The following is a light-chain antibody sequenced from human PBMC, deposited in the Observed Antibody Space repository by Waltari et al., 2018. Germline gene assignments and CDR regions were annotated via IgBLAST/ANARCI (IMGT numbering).Light chain of an antibody. V-gene: IGKV4-1*01. J-gene: IGKJ4*01. Sequence: DIVMTQSPDSLSLSLGDRATINCKSSQTLLYNSNNKNYLSWYQQKPGQPPKLLIYWASTRDSGVPDRFSGSGSGTDFTLAISSLQAEDVAVYYCQQYYSGLTFGGGTRVEIK. CDR1: QTLLYNSNNKNY. CDR2: WAS. CDR3: QQYYSGLT.